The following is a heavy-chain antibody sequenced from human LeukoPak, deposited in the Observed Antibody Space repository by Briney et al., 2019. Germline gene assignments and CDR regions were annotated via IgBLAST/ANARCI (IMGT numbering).Heavy chain of an antibody. CDR1: GYTFTTYA. Sequence: GASVKVSCKASGYTFTTYAINWVRQAPGQGLEWMGRIDTSTGKPTYAQGFTEQFVFSLDASVSTAYLQISSLKAEDTAVYYCARDNYGAEEGIGSSLVWLDPWGQGTRVTVSS. V-gene: IGHV7-4-1*02. J-gene: IGHJ5*02. D-gene: IGHD4-11*01. CDR2: IDTSTGKP. CDR3: ARDNYGAEEGIGSSLVWLDP.